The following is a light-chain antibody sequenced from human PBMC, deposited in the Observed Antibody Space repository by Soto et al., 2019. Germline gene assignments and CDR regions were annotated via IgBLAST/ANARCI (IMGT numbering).Light chain of an antibody. CDR1: QRVTSSN. J-gene: IGKJ4*01. V-gene: IGKV3-20*01. CDR2: GAS. CDR3: HQYESSPLT. Sequence: EIVLTQSPGTLSLSAGERATLSCRASQRVTSSNLAWYQQKPGQAPRLLIHGASTRATGIPDRFTGGGSGTDFTLTVTRLEPEDSAVYYCHQYESSPLTFGGGTKVDIK.